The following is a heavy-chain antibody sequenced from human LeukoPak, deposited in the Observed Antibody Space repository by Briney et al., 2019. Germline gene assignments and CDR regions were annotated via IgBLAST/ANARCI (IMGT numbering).Heavy chain of an antibody. V-gene: IGHV3-30-3*01. CDR2: ISYDGSNK. J-gene: IGHJ4*02. CDR1: GFTFSSYA. Sequence: GRSLRLSCAASGFTFSSYAMHWVRQAPGKGLEWVAVISYDGSNKYYADSVKGRFTISRDNSKNTLYPQMNSLRAEDTAVYYCARETTVEPFDYWGQGTLVTVSS. D-gene: IGHD4-23*01. CDR3: ARETTVEPFDY.